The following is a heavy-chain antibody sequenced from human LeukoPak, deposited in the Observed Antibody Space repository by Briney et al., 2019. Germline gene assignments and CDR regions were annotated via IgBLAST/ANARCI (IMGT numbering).Heavy chain of an antibody. CDR1: VGSISSYY. V-gene: IGHV4-59*08. Sequence: SETLSLTCTVSVGSISSYYWSWIRQPPGKGLEWIGYIYYSGSTNYNPSLKSRVTISVDTSKNQFSLKLSSVTAADTAVYYCARLHYDFWSGYHMGYNWFDPWGQGTLVTVSS. J-gene: IGHJ5*02. CDR3: ARLHYDFWSGYHMGYNWFDP. CDR2: IYYSGST. D-gene: IGHD3-3*01.